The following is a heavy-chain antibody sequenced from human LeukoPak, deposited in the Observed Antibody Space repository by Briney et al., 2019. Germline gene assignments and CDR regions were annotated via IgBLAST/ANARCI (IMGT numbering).Heavy chain of an antibody. J-gene: IGHJ3*02. D-gene: IGHD3-22*01. Sequence: GGSLRLSCAASGFTFSSYSMNWVRQAPGKGLEWVSTISSSSSYIYYADSVKGRFTISRDNAKNSLYLQMNSLRAEDTAVYYCARATMTDAFDTWGQGTMVTVSS. CDR3: ARATMTDAFDT. CDR2: ISSSSSYI. V-gene: IGHV3-21*01. CDR1: GFTFSSYS.